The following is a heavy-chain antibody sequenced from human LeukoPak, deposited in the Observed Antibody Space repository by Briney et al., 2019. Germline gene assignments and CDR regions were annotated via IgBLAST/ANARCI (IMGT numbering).Heavy chain of an antibody. CDR2: ISSSSSYI. CDR3: ARAFIVVVPAPNDY. CDR1: GFTFSSYS. J-gene: IGHJ4*02. V-gene: IGHV3-21*01. Sequence: PGGSLRLSCAASGFTFSSYSMNWVRQAPGKGLEWVSSISSSSSYIYYADSVKGRFTISRDNAKNSLYLQMNSLRAEDTAVYYCARAFIVVVPAPNDYWGQGTLVTVSS. D-gene: IGHD2-2*01.